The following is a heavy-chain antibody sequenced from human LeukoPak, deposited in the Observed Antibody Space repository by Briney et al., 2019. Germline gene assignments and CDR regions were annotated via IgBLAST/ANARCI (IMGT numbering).Heavy chain of an antibody. D-gene: IGHD4-17*01. CDR2: INSSSSYI. CDR1: GVTFSGYS. Sequence: PGGSLTLSCAASGVTFSGYSMNWVRQAPGKGLEWISSINSSSSYIYYPDSVKGRFTISRDNAKNSLYLQMNSLRGEDTAVYYCARDPGDGDHNWGQGTLVTVSS. CDR3: ARDPGDGDHN. J-gene: IGHJ4*02. V-gene: IGHV3-21*01.